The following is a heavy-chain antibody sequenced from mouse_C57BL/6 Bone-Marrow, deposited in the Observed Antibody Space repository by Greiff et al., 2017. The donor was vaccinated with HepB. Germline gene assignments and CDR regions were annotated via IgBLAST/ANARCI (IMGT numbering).Heavy chain of an antibody. J-gene: IGHJ3*01. CDR2: ISYDGSN. Sequence: EVKLVESGPGLVKPSQSLSLTCSVTGYSITSGYYWNWIRQFPGNKLEWMGYISYDGSNNYNPSLKNRISITRDTSKNQFFLKLNSVTTEDTATYYCAFYGNYAAYWGQGTLVTVSA. CDR3: AFYGNYAAY. CDR1: GYSITSGYY. D-gene: IGHD2-1*01. V-gene: IGHV3-6*01.